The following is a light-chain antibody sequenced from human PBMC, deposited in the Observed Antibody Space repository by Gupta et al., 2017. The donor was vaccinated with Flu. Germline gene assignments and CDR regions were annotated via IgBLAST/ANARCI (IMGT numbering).Light chain of an antibody. Sequence: DVVMTQPPLSLLVTLRQPASIPCRSSQSLVYSDGNTYLSWFQQRPGQSPRRLIYKVSNRDSGVPDRFSGSGSGTDFTLKISRVEAEDFGVYYCMQGTHWPPTFGPGTKVEIK. CDR3: MQGTHWPPT. CDR2: KVS. CDR1: QSLVYSDGNTY. V-gene: IGKV2-30*01. J-gene: IGKJ3*01.